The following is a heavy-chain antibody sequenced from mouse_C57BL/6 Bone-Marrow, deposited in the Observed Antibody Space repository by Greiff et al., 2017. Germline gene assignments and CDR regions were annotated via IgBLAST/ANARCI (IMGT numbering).Heavy chain of an antibody. CDR3: ARDEVTTVAY. D-gene: IGHD1-1*01. J-gene: IGHJ3*01. CDR2: ISDGGSYT. V-gene: IGHV5-4*01. Sequence: EVHLVESGGGLVKPGGSLKLSCAASGFTFSSYAMSWVRQTPEKRLEWVATISDGGSYTYYPDNVKGRFTISRDNAKNNLYLQMLHLKSEDTAMYYCARDEVTTVAYWGQGTLVTVSA. CDR1: GFTFSSYA.